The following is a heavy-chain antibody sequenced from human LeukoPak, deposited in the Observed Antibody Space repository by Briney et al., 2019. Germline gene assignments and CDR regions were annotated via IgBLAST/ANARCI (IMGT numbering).Heavy chain of an antibody. D-gene: IGHD3-3*01. V-gene: IGHV4-39*07. Sequence: SETLSLTCTVSGGSISSSSYYWGWIRQPPGKGLEWIGSIYYSGTTYYNPSLKSRVTISVDTSKNQFSLKLSSVTAADTAMYYCARDTGPLDFWSGLSVYYFDYWGQGTLVTVSS. CDR3: ARDTGPLDFWSGLSVYYFDY. CDR2: IYYSGTT. J-gene: IGHJ4*02. CDR1: GGSISSSSYY.